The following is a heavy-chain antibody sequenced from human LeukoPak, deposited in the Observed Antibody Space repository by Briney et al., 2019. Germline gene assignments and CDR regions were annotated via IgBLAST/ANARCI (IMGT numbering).Heavy chain of an antibody. CDR1: GGSFSGYY. CDR2: IIHTGST. V-gene: IGHV4-34*01. CDR3: ARGRVAARRGYYYMDV. D-gene: IGHD6-6*01. J-gene: IGHJ6*03. Sequence: SETLSLTCAVYGGSFSGYYWSWIRQPPGKGLEWIGKIIHTGSTNYNPSLKSRVTISVDTAKNQFSLKLSSVTAADTAVYYCARGRVAARRGYYYMDVWGKGTTVTVSS.